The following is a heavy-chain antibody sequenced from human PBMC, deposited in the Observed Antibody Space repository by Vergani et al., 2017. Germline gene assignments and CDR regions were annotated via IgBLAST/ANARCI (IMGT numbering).Heavy chain of an antibody. V-gene: IGHV1-69*12. J-gene: IGHJ3*02. Sequence: QVQLVQSGAEVKKPGSSVKVSCKASGGTFSSYAISWVRQAPGQGLEWMGGIIPIFGTANYAQKFQGRVTITADESTSTAYMELSSLRAEDTAVYYCAKGAKNGILTADDIWGQGTMVTVSS. CDR3: AKGAKNGILTADDI. CDR2: IIPIFGTA. CDR1: GGTFSSYA. D-gene: IGHD3-9*01.